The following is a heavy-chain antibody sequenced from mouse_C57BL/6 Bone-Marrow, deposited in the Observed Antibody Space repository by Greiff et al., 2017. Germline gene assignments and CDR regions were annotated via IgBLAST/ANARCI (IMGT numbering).Heavy chain of an antibody. V-gene: IGHV1-50*01. CDR1: GYTFTSYW. Sequence: QVQLQQPGAELVKPGASVKLSCKASGYTFTSYWMQWVKQRPGQGLEWIGEIDPSDSYTNYNQKFKGKATLTVDTSSSTAYMQLSSLTSEDSAVYYCAREKLGLLRSYYWGQGTTLTVSS. CDR2: IDPSDSYT. J-gene: IGHJ2*01. CDR3: AREKLGLLRSYY. D-gene: IGHD1-1*01.